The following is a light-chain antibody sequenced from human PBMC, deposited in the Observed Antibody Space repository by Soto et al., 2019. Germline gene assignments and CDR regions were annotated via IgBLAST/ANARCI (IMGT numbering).Light chain of an antibody. Sequence: QSALTQPRSVSGSPGQSVTISCTGTSSDVGGYNSVSWYQQHPGKAPKLMIYNVSQRPSGVPDRFSGSKAGNTASLTISGLQAEDEAEYYCCSYAGSYTEVFGGGTKLTVL. J-gene: IGLJ2*01. V-gene: IGLV2-11*01. CDR1: SSDVGGYNS. CDR2: NVS. CDR3: CSYAGSYTEV.